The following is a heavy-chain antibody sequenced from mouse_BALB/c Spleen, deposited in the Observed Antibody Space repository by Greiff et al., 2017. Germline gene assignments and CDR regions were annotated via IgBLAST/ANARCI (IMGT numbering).Heavy chain of an antibody. CDR3: ARRLTGRAMDY. CDR1: GFTFSSYG. J-gene: IGHJ4*01. D-gene: IGHD4-1*01. CDR2: ISSGGSYT. V-gene: IGHV5-6*01. Sequence: EVHLVESGGDLVKPGGSLKLSCAASGFTFSSYGMSWVRQTPDKRLEWVATISSGGSYTYYPDSVKGRFTISRDNAKNTLYLQMSSLKSEDTAMYYCARRLTGRAMDYWGQGTSVTVSS.